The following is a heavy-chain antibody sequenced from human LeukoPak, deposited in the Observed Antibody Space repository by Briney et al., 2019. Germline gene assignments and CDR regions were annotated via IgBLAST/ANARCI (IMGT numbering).Heavy chain of an antibody. CDR2: IYHSGST. Sequence: SETLSLTCAVSGYSISSGYYWGWIRQPPGKGLEWIGSIYHSGSTYYNPSLKSRVTISVDTSKNQFSLKLSSVTAADTAVYYCARRSGGGDYWGQGTLVTVSS. D-gene: IGHD2-15*01. V-gene: IGHV4-38-2*01. J-gene: IGHJ4*02. CDR1: GYSISSGYY. CDR3: ARRSGGGDY.